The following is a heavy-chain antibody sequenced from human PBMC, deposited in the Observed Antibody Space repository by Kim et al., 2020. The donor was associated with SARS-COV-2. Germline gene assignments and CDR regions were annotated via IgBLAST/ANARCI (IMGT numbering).Heavy chain of an antibody. CDR3: ARDYYGDYVHDY. CDR1: GFTFSIYS. Sequence: GGSLRLSCAASGFTFSIYSMNWVRQAPGKGLEWVSYISGNSGTIYYADSVKGRFTISRDNAKNSLYLQMNSLSDEDTAVYYCARDYYGDYVHDYWGQGTLVTVSS. V-gene: IGHV3-48*02. D-gene: IGHD4-17*01. CDR2: ISGNSGTI. J-gene: IGHJ4*02.